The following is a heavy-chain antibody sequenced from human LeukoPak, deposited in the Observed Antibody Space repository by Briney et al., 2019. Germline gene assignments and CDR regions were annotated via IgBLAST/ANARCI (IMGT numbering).Heavy chain of an antibody. CDR2: TRTKAKDYTT. D-gene: IGHD4-17*01. V-gene: IGHV3-72*01. CDR1: GFTFSDHY. J-gene: IGHJ6*02. Sequence: PGGSLRLSCATSGFTFSDHYMDWVRQAPGKGLEWVARTRTKAKDYTTEYAASAKGRFTVSRDESMHSLYLQMNSLKTEDTAVYYCARGPTVTFNYHYGMDVWGQGTTVTVSS. CDR3: ARGPTVTFNYHYGMDV.